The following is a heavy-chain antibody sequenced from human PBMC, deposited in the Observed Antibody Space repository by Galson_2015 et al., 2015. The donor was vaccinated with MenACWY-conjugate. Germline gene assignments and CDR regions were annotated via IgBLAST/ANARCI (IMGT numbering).Heavy chain of an antibody. CDR1: GGSISSSNW. CDR3: ARRVPVSDFWSGYNSFDY. J-gene: IGHJ4*02. D-gene: IGHD3-3*01. CDR2: IYHSGST. Sequence: SETLSLTCAVSGGSISSSNWWSWVRQPPGKGLEWIGEIYHSGSTNYNPSLKSRVSISVDKSKNQFSLKLSSVTAADTAVYYCARRVPVSDFWSGYNSFDYWGQGTLVTVSS. V-gene: IGHV4-4*02.